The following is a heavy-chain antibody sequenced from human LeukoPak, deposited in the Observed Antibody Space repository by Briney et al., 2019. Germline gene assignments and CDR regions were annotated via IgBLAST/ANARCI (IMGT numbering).Heavy chain of an antibody. D-gene: IGHD3-3*01. J-gene: IGHJ5*02. CDR2: INPNSGGT. Sequence: ASVKVSCKASGYTFTGYYMHWVRQAPGQGLEWMGWINPNSGGTNYAQKFRGRVTMTRDTSISTAYMELCRLRSDDTAVYYCARENPFLECFDPWGQGTLVTVSS. V-gene: IGHV1-2*02. CDR3: ARENPFLECFDP. CDR1: GYTFTGYY.